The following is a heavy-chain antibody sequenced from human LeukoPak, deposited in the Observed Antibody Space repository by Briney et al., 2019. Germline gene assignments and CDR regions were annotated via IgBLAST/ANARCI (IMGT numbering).Heavy chain of an antibody. CDR1: GYTFTTTA. CDR3: ARVEGPSIFGVIDY. Sequence: ASVKVSCKASGYTFTTTAMNWVRQAPGQGLEWMGWISVYNGDTNYAQKLQGRVTMTTDTSTSTAYMEVRSLRSDDTAVYFCARVEGPSIFGVIDYWGQGTLVTISS. D-gene: IGHD3-3*01. V-gene: IGHV1-18*01. J-gene: IGHJ4*02. CDR2: ISVYNGDT.